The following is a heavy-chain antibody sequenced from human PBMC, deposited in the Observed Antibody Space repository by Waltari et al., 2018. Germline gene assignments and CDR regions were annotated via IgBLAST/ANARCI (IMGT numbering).Heavy chain of an antibody. Sequence: QVQLQESGPGLVKPSETLSLTCTVSGGSISNYYWSWIRQSPGKGLEWIGSIYYSGSTNYKPSLKSRVTLSVDTSKNHFSLKLSSVTAADTALYYCARQGHYDFWTGYYLFDYWGQGTLVTVSS. CDR2: IYYSGST. CDR1: GGSISNYY. CDR3: ARQGHYDFWTGYYLFDY. D-gene: IGHD3-3*01. J-gene: IGHJ4*02. V-gene: IGHV4-59*08.